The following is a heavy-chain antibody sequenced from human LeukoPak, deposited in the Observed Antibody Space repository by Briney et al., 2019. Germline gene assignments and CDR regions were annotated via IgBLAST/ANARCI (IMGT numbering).Heavy chain of an antibody. Sequence: GESLKSSCKGSGYSFTSYWIGWVRQMPGKGLEWMGIIYPDESDTRYSPSFQGQVTISADKSISTAYLQWSSLKASDTAMYYCARQDGPLAVRFDPWGQGTLVTVPT. CDR1: GYSFTSYW. CDR3: ARQDGPLAVRFDP. J-gene: IGHJ5*02. CDR2: IYPDESDT. D-gene: IGHD6-19*01. V-gene: IGHV5-51*01.